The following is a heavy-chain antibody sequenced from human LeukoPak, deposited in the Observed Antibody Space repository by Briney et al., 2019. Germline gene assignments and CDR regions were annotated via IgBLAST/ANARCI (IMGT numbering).Heavy chain of an antibody. CDR1: GGSISSGGYY. Sequence: PSETLSLTCTVSGGSISSGGYYWSWIRQHPGKGLEWIGYIYYSGSTYYNPSLKSRVAISVDTSKNQFSLKLSSVTAADTAVYYCATGSYYYDSSGYYSGIGCFDYWGQGTLVTVSS. D-gene: IGHD3-22*01. J-gene: IGHJ4*02. V-gene: IGHV4-31*03. CDR3: ATGSYYYDSSGYYSGIGCFDY. CDR2: IYYSGST.